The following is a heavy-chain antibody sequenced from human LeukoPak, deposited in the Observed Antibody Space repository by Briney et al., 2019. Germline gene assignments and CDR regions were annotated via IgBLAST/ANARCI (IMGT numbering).Heavy chain of an antibody. CDR1: GGSISSYY. V-gene: IGHV4-59*01. D-gene: IGHD3-10*01. CDR3: ARDHFGSLDS. Sequence: KTSETLSLTCTVSGGSISSYYWSWIRQPPGKGLEWIGYDYCGGNTNYDPSLKRRVTISVDTSKNQFSLTLTSVTAADTAVYFCARDHFGSLDSWGQGILVTVSS. J-gene: IGHJ4*02. CDR2: DYCGGNT.